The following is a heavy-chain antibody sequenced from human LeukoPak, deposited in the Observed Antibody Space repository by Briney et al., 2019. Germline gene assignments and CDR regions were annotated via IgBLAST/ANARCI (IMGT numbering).Heavy chain of an antibody. CDR1: GFTFSSYS. J-gene: IGHJ4*02. V-gene: IGHV3-21*01. Sequence: PGGSLRLSCAASGFTFSSYSMNWVRQAPGKGLEWVSSISSSSSYIYYADSVKGRFTISRDNAKNSLYLQMNSLRAEDTAVYYCAKAGNYDSSGPESDYWGQGTLVTVSS. CDR2: ISSSSSYI. D-gene: IGHD3-22*01. CDR3: AKAGNYDSSGPESDY.